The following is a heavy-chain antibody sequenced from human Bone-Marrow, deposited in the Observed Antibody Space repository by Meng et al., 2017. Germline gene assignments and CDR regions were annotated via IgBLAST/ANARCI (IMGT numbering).Heavy chain of an antibody. CDR1: GFTFSSYS. J-gene: IGHJ4*02. Sequence: GESLKISCAASGFTFSSYSMNWVRQAPGKGLEWVSSISSSSSYIYYADSVKGRFTISRDNAKNPLYLQMNSLRAEDTAVYYCASWLRVDPDYWGQGTLVTVSS. CDR2: ISSSSSYI. CDR3: ASWLRVDPDY. V-gene: IGHV3-21*04. D-gene: IGHD5-12*01.